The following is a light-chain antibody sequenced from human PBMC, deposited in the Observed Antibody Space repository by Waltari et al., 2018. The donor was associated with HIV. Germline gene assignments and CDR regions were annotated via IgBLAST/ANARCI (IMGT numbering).Light chain of an antibody. CDR2: DSK. V-gene: IGLV1-51*01. CDR1: SSNIGNNY. J-gene: IGLJ3*02. Sequence: QSVLTQPPSVSAAPGQKVFISCSGSSSNIGNNYVSWYQQLPGTAPKPLMYDSKRRPSGIPNRCSGSKSGTSATLAITELQTGDEADYYCVTWDFSLSAVVFGGGTKLTVL. CDR3: VTWDFSLSAVV.